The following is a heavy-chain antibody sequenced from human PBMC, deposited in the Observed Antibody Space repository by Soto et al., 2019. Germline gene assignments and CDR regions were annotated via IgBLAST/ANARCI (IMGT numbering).Heavy chain of an antibody. V-gene: IGHV4-39*01. CDR1: GGSIRSTSYY. J-gene: IGHJ4*02. CDR2: IYYSGST. CDR3: ARHVAGLNLYSFDH. D-gene: IGHD6-19*01. Sequence: SETLSLTCTASGGSIRSTSYYWVWIRQPPGKGLEWSGGIYYSGSTYYNPALKSRVTISVDTSKNKFSLKLSSMTAADTAVYYCARHVAGLNLYSFDHWGQGTLVTVSS.